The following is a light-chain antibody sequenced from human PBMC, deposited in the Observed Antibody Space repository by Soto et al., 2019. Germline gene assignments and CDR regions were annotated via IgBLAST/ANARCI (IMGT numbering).Light chain of an antibody. CDR3: QVWDTDSDHPHWV. Sequence: SYELTQPPSVSVAAGQTATISCGGNYIERKSVHWYQQKPGQAPVLVVSDDRDRPSGIPERISGSNSGNTASLIISRVEAGDEADYYCQVWDTDSDHPHWVFGGGTKLTVL. CDR1: YIERKS. J-gene: IGLJ3*02. CDR2: DDR. V-gene: IGLV3-21*02.